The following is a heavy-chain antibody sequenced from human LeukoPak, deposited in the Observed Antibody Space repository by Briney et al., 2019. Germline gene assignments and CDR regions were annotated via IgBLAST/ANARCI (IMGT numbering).Heavy chain of an antibody. CDR2: IIPIFGTA. D-gene: IGHD3-22*01. V-gene: IGHV1-69*13. CDR1: GGTFSSYA. J-gene: IGHJ4*02. Sequence: SVKVSCKASGGTFSSYAISWVRQAPGQGLEWMGGIIPIFGTANYAQKFQGRVTITADESTSTAYMELSSLRSEDTAVYYCARESEQSDDSSAYLDYWGQGTLVTVSS. CDR3: ARESEQSDDSSAYLDY.